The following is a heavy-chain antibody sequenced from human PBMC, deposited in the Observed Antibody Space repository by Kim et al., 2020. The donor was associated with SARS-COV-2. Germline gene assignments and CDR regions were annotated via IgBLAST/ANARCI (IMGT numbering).Heavy chain of an antibody. V-gene: IGHV3-30*04. CDR3: ATPDPWKYSSGWYSIDY. Sequence: GGSLRLSCAASGFTFSSYAMHWVRQAPGKGLEWVAVISYDGSNKYYADSVKGRFTISRDNSKNTLYLQMNSLRAEDTAVYYCATPDPWKYSSGWYSIDYWGQGTLVTVSS. D-gene: IGHD6-19*01. CDR2: ISYDGSNK. J-gene: IGHJ4*02. CDR1: GFTFSSYA.